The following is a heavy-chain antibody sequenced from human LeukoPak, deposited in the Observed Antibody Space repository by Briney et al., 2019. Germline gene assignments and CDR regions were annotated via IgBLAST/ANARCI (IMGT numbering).Heavy chain of an antibody. CDR3: LSGSYVAY. J-gene: IGHJ4*02. D-gene: IGHD1-26*01. CDR1: GLIFSDHN. Sequence: PGGSLRLSCAASGLIFSDHNMDWVRQAREKGLEWVGRSGNKVNSYSTEYAASVKGRFTISRDDSRNSLYLQMNSLKTEDTAVYYCLSGSYVAYWGQGTLVTVSS. V-gene: IGHV3-72*01. CDR2: SGNKVNSYST.